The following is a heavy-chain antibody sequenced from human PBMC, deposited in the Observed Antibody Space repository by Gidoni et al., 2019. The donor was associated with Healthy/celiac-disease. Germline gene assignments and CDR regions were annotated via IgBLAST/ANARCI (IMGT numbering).Heavy chain of an antibody. CDR3: ARGDEVLRFLFDY. J-gene: IGHJ4*02. D-gene: IGHD2-8*01. Sequence: QLQLQESGSGLVKPSQTLSLTCAVSGCSISSGGYSWSWIPQPPGKGLEWIGYIYHSGSTYYNPSLKSRVTISVDRSKNQFSLKLSSVTAADTAVYYCARGDEVLRFLFDYWGQGTLVTVTS. CDR1: GCSISSGGYS. V-gene: IGHV4-30-2*01. CDR2: IYHSGST.